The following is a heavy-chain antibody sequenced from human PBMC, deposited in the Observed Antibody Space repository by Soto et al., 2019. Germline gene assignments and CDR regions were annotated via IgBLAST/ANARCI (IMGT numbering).Heavy chain of an antibody. J-gene: IGHJ4*02. CDR1: GFTFSSYA. Sequence: EVQLLESGGGLVQPGGSLRLSCAASGFTFSSYAMSWVRQAPGKGLELVSAISGSGGSTYYADSVKGRFTISRDNSKNTLYLQMNSLRAEDTAVYYCAKDWAPFTRITIFGVVSLDYWGQGTLVTVSS. CDR3: AKDWAPFTRITIFGVVSLDY. D-gene: IGHD3-3*01. CDR2: ISGSGGST. V-gene: IGHV3-23*01.